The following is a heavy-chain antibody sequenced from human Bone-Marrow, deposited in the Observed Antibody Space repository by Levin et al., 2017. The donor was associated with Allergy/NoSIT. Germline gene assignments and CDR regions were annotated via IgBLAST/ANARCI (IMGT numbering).Heavy chain of an antibody. CDR2: IDGNGDT. CDR3: QTWRLNSFAF. Sequence: GESLKISCAGSGISFSGHAMSWVRQAPGEGLERVSGIDGNGDTYYADSVKGRFTISWDNSKNTVFLQMNSLRVEDTAVYYCQTWRLNSFAFWGQGTRVTVSS. D-gene: IGHD2-21*02. J-gene: IGHJ4*02. CDR1: GISFSGHA. V-gene: IGHV3-23*01.